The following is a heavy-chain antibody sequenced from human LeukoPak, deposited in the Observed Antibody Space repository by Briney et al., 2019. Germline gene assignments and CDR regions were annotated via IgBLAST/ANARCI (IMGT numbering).Heavy chain of an antibody. V-gene: IGHV3-7*01. CDR1: GFTFSGYW. Sequence: PGGSLGLSCADSGFTFSGYWMNWVRQAPGKGLEWVANINQNGGEKYYVDSVKGRFTISRDNGKNSLYLQMNSLRAEDTAVYYCARYRHLGYWGQGTLVTVSS. J-gene: IGHJ4*02. CDR2: INQNGGEK. CDR3: ARYRHLGY.